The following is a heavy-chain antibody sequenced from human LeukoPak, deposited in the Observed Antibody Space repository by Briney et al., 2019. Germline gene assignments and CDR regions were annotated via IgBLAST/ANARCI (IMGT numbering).Heavy chain of an antibody. CDR2: ISYDGNKE. D-gene: IGHD2-2*01. Sequence: GGSLRLSCAASGFTFSSYGMHWVRQAPGKGLERVAVISYDGNKEYYVDSVKGRFTISRDNSKNMLYLQMDSLRAEDTAVYHCARERATSTSTWSFDYWGQGTLVTVSS. CDR1: GFTFSSYG. CDR3: ARERATSTSTWSFDY. V-gene: IGHV3-30*19. J-gene: IGHJ4*02.